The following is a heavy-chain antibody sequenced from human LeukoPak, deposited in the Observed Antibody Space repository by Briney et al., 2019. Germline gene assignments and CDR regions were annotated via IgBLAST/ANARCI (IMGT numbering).Heavy chain of an antibody. CDR1: GGSISSYY. J-gene: IGHJ4*02. D-gene: IGHD6-19*01. CDR3: ARLFPMIAVAACDY. V-gene: IGHV4-59*08. CDR2: IYYSGTT. Sequence: SETLSLTCTVSGGSISSYYWSWIRQPPGKGLEWIGYIYYSGTTNYNPSLKSRVTISVDTSKNQFSLKLSSVTAADTAVYYCARLFPMIAVAACDYWGQGTLVTVSS.